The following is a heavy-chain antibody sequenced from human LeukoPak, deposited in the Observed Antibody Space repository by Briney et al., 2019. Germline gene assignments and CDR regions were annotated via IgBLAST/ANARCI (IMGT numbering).Heavy chain of an antibody. CDR1: GFTFSSYG. Sequence: GGSLRLSCAASGFTFSSYGMHWVRQAPGKGLEWVAFIRYDGSNKYYADSVKGRFTISRDNSKNTLYLQMNSLRAEDTAVYYCASGITMVRGVIIGDYWGQGTLVTVSS. CDR3: ASGITMVRGVIIGDY. CDR2: IRYDGSNK. D-gene: IGHD3-10*01. J-gene: IGHJ4*02. V-gene: IGHV3-30*02.